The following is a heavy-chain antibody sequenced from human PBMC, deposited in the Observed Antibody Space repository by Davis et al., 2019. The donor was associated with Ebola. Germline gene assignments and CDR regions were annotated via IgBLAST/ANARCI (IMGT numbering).Heavy chain of an antibody. CDR2: TNPYSGGT. V-gene: IGHV1-2*06. D-gene: IGHD3-22*01. CDR1: GYTFTGYY. CDR3: ARDRGALITSGIDV. Sequence: AASVKVSCKASGYTFTGYYIHWVRQAPGQGIEWMGRTNPYSGGTNYVQMFQGRVTITADESTSTAYMEMSSLRSEDTAVYYCARDRGALITSGIDVWGKGTTVTVSS. J-gene: IGHJ6*04.